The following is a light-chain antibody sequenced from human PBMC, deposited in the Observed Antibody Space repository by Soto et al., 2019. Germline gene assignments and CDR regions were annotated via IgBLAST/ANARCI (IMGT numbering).Light chain of an antibody. CDR3: SSYTSSSTLV. V-gene: IGLV2-14*01. CDR2: EVS. CDR1: SSDVGGYNY. J-gene: IGLJ3*02. Sequence: QSALTQPASVSGSPGQSITIYCTGTSSDVGGYNYVSWYQQHPGKAPKLMIYEVSNRPSGVSNRFSGSKSGNTASLTISGLQAEDEADYHCSSYTSSSTLVFGGGTQLTVL.